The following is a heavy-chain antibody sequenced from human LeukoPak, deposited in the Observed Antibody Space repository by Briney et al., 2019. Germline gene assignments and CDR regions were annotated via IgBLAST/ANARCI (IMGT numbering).Heavy chain of an antibody. J-gene: IGHJ4*02. CDR2: ISSSSSYI. CDR1: GFTFSSYS. D-gene: IGHD6-19*01. V-gene: IGHV3-21*01. CDR3: ARAVAGRGDFDY. Sequence: PGGSLRLSCAASGFTFSSYSMNWVRQAPGKGLEWVSSISSSSSYIYYADSVKGRFTISRDNAKNSLYLQMNSLRAEDTAVYYCARAVAGRGDFDYWGQGTLVTVSS.